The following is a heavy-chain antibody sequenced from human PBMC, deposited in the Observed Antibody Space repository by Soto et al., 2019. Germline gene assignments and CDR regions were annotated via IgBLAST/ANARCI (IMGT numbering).Heavy chain of an antibody. Sequence: EVQLVESGGGLVQPGGSLRLSCTASGFTFTTYWMHWVRQAPGKGLMWVSRINSDGTTTNYADSVTGRFTISRDNAKNTVYLQMDSLRPEDTAVYYCARVPTGGYDWNWGQGTLVTVSS. CDR3: ARVPTGGYDWN. V-gene: IGHV3-74*01. CDR1: GFTFTTYW. J-gene: IGHJ4*02. D-gene: IGHD5-12*01. CDR2: INSDGTTT.